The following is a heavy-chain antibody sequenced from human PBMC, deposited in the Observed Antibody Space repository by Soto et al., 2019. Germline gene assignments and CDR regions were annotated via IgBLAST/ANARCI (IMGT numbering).Heavy chain of an antibody. D-gene: IGHD3-10*01. J-gene: IGHJ5*02. CDR2: IFPSDSDT. V-gene: IGHV5-51*01. Sequence: GESLKISCNASGYIFTTSWIGWGRQMPGKGLEWMGIIFPSDSDTRYSPSFQGQVTISVDKSISTAYLQWSSLKASDSAMYYCARRPGSWFDPWGQGTLVTVSS. CDR1: GYIFTTSW. CDR3: ARRPGSWFDP.